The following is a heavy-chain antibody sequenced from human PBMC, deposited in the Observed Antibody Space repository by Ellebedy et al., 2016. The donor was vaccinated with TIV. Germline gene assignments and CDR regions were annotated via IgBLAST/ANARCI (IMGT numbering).Heavy chain of an antibody. CDR2: IIPILGIA. D-gene: IGHD2-8*01. CDR3: ARGVGEYYYYYMDV. J-gene: IGHJ6*03. Sequence: SVKVSCXASGGTFSSYAISWVRQAPGQGLEWMGRIIPILGIANYAQKFQGRVTITADESTSTAYMELSSLRSEDTAVYYCARGVGEYYYYYMDVWGKGTTVTVSS. CDR1: GGTFSSYA. V-gene: IGHV1-69*04.